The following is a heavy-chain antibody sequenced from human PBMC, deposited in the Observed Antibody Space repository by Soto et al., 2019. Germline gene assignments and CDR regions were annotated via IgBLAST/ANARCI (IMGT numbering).Heavy chain of an antibody. J-gene: IGHJ4*02. CDR2: IIPIFGTA. V-gene: IGHV1-69*06. Sequence: VKVSCKASGGTFSSYAISWARQAPGQGLEWMGGIIPIFGTANYAQKFQGRVTITADKSTSTAYMELSSLRSEDTAVYYCARGAPVEMATILAADNYYFDYWGQGTLVTVSS. CDR3: ARGAPVEMATILAADNYYFDY. D-gene: IGHD5-12*01. CDR1: GGTFSSYA.